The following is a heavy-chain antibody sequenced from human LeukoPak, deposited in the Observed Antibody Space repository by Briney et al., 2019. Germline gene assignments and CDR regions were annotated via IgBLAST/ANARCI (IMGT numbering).Heavy chain of an antibody. D-gene: IGHD6-6*01. CDR2: INPNSGGT. CDR1: GYTFTGYY. V-gene: IGHV1-2*02. J-gene: IGHJ4*02. Sequence: ASVKVSCKAPGYTFTGYYMHWVRQAPGQGLEWMGWINPNSGGTNYAQKFQGRVTMTRDTSISTAYMELSRLRSDDTAVYYCARDIEYSSSFDYWGQGTLVTVSS. CDR3: ARDIEYSSSFDY.